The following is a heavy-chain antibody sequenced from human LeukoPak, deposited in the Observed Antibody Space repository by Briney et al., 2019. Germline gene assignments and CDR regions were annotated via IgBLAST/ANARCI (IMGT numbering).Heavy chain of an antibody. CDR2: INQDGSDI. V-gene: IGHV3-7*01. D-gene: IGHD3-22*01. CDR3: VSGGSFDGSRYYPDY. J-gene: IGHJ4*02. CDR1: GFISNPYW. Sequence: GGSLRLSCVASGFISNPYWMAWFRQAPGQGLEWVANINQDGSDINYVDSVKGRFTISRDNAKNSLYLQMFSLSPEDTAVYYCVSGGSFDGSRYYPDYWGQGTLVTVSS.